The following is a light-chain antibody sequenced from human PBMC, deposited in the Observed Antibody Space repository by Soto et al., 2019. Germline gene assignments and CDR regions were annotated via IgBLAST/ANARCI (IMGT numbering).Light chain of an antibody. J-gene: IGLJ1*01. CDR1: KLGDKY. CDR2: QDN. CDR3: QAWGSSTDV. Sequence: SSELTQPPSVSVSPGQTASITCSGDKLGDKYACWYQQKPGQSPVVVIYQDNKRPSGIPERFSGSNSGNTATLTISGTQAMDEADYYCQAWGSSTDVFGTGTKVTVL. V-gene: IGLV3-1*01.